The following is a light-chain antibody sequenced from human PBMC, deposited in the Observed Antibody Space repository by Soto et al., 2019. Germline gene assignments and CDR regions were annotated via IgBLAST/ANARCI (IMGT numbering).Light chain of an antibody. CDR1: SSDVGGYNY. CDR3: SSFTSSSTQV. Sequence: QYALTQPASVSGSLGQSITISCTGTSSDVGGYNYVSWYQQHPGKVPKLMIYEVNNRPSGVSNRFSGSKSANTASLTISGLQADDEADYYCSSFTSSSTQVFGGGTKLTVL. V-gene: IGLV2-14*01. J-gene: IGLJ3*02. CDR2: EVN.